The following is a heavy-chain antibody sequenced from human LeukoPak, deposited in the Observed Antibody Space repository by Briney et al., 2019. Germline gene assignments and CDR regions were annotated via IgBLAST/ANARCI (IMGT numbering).Heavy chain of an antibody. J-gene: IGHJ4*02. CDR3: VRTPPNWGFDY. Sequence: ASVKVSCKASGYTFTSHDINWVRQATGQGLEWMGWMSPNSGDTGYAQKFQGKVTMTSDSSISTAYMELSSLRSEDTAIYYCVRTPPNWGFDYWGQGTLVTVSS. V-gene: IGHV1-8*01. CDR1: GYTFTSHD. D-gene: IGHD7-27*01. CDR2: MSPNSGDT.